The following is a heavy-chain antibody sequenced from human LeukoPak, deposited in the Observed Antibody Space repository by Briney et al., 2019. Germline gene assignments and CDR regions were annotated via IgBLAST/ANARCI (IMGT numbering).Heavy chain of an antibody. Sequence: SVKVSCKASGGTFSSYAISWERQAPGQGLEWMGGIIPIFGTANYAQKFQGRVTITTDESTSTAYMELSSLRSEDTAVYYCARAVTTGNYYYYYYMDVWGKGTTVTVSS. CDR2: IIPIFGTA. J-gene: IGHJ6*03. CDR3: ARAVTTGNYYYYYYMDV. CDR1: GGTFSSYA. V-gene: IGHV1-69*05. D-gene: IGHD4-17*01.